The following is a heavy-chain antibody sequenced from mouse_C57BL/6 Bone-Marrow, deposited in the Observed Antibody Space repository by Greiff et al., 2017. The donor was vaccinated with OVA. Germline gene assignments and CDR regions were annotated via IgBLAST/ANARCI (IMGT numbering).Heavy chain of an antibody. CDR2: IDPNSGGT. Sequence: VKLMESGAELVKPGASVKLSCKASGYTFTSYWMHWVKQRPGRGLEWIGRIDPNSGGTKYNEKFKSKATLTVDKPSSTAYMQLSSLTSEDSAVYYCARAGDDYDEGWAMDYWGQGTSVTVSS. CDR1: GYTFTSYW. V-gene: IGHV1-72*01. J-gene: IGHJ4*01. CDR3: ARAGDDYDEGWAMDY. D-gene: IGHD2-4*01.